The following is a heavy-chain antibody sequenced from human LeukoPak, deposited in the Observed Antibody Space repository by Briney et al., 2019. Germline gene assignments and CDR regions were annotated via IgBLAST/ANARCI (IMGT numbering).Heavy chain of an antibody. CDR1: GGTFSSYA. Sequence: GSSVKVSCKASGGTFSSYAISWVRQAPGQGLEWMGRIIPILGIANYAQKFQGRVTITADKSTSTAYMELSSLRSEDTAVYYCARDDTTIGRIIGRRAWVYWGQGTLVTVSS. V-gene: IGHV1-69*04. CDR3: ARDDTTIGRIIGRRAWVY. D-gene: IGHD5-12*01. J-gene: IGHJ4*02. CDR2: IIPILGIA.